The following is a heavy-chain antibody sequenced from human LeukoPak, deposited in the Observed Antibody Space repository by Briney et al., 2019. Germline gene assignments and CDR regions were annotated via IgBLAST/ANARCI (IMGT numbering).Heavy chain of an antibody. D-gene: IGHD1-26*01. Sequence: SETLSLTCAVYGGSFSGYYWSWIRQPPGKGLEWIGEINHSGSTNYNPSLKSRVTISVDTSKNQFSLKLSSVTAADTAVYYCARDRLVGAGWYFDLWGRGTLVTVSS. CDR3: ARDRLVGAGWYFDL. CDR1: GGSFSGYY. CDR2: INHSGST. J-gene: IGHJ2*01. V-gene: IGHV4-34*01.